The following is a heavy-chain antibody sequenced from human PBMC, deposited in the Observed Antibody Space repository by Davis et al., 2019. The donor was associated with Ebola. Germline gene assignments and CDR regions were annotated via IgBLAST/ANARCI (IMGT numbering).Heavy chain of an antibody. J-gene: IGHJ4*02. V-gene: IGHV3-33*06. CDR3: AKDVRVATITASNFDY. D-gene: IGHD5-12*01. CDR2: IWYDGSNK. Sequence: GESLKISCAASGFTFSSYGLHWVCQAPGKGLEWVAVIWYDGSNKYYADSVKGRFTISRDNSKNTLYLQMNSLRAEDTAVYYCAKDVRVATITASNFDYWGQGTLVTVSS. CDR1: GFTFSSYG.